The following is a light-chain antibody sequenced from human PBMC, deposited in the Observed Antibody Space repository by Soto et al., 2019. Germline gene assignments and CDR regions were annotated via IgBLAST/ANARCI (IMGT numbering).Light chain of an antibody. CDR1: QTISGNY. Sequence: EIVLTQSPGTLSLSPGERATLSCRASQTISGNYLAWYQQKPGQSPRLLIYGSSDRASGIPDRFSGSGSGTDFTLTIHSVEPEDFAVYYCQQYGSSPPYTFGQGTTLEI. V-gene: IGKV3-20*01. CDR3: QQYGSSPPYT. J-gene: IGKJ2*01. CDR2: GSS.